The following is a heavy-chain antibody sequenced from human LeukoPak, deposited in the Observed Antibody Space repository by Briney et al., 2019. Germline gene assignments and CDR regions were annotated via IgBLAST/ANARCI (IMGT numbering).Heavy chain of an antibody. CDR1: GGSISSYY. V-gene: IGHV4-59*01. CDR2: IFYNGST. J-gene: IGHJ4*02. CDR3: ARARYYYDNSVYPAVRFDF. Sequence: SETLSLTCTVSGGSISSYYWSWIRQPPGKELEWIGYIFYNGSTNYSPPLKSRVTISVDTSQNQFSLKLTSVTAADTAVYYCARARYYYDNSVYPAVRFDFWGQGILVTVS. D-gene: IGHD3-22*01.